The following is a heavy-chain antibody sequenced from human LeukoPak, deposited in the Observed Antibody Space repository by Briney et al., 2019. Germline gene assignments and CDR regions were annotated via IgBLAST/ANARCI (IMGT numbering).Heavy chain of an antibody. D-gene: IGHD2-2*01. V-gene: IGHV1-24*01. J-gene: IGHJ1*01. CDR3: ATGPGYCSSTSCYFSFQH. CDR2: FDPEDGET. Sequence: ASVKVSCKVSGYTLTELSMHWVRQAPGKGLEWMGGFDPEDGETIYAQKFQGRVIMTEDTSTDTAYMELSSLRSEDTAVYYCATGPGYCSSTSCYFSFQHWGQGTLVTVSS. CDR1: GYTLTELS.